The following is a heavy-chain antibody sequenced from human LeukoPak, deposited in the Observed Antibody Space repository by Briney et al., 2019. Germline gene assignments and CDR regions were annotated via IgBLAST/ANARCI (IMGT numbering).Heavy chain of an antibody. CDR1: GYSFTSYW. V-gene: IGHV5-51*01. J-gene: IGHJ4*02. D-gene: IGHD3-22*01. CDR3: ARVSGEYYYDHVFDY. Sequence: GESLKISCKGSGYSFTSYWIGWVCQMPGKGLEWMGIIYPGDSDTRYSPSFQGQVTISADKSISTAYLQWSSLKASDTAMYYCARVSGEYYYDHVFDYWGQGTLVTVSS. CDR2: IYPGDSDT.